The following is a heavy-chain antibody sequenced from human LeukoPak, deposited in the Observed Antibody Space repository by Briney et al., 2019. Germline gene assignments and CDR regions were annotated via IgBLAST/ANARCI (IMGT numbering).Heavy chain of an antibody. CDR2: ISYDGSNK. D-gene: IGHD3-9*01. V-gene: IGHV3-30-3*01. J-gene: IGHJ4*02. CDR3: AKDVDDILSYDY. CDR1: GFTFSSYA. Sequence: TGGSLRLSCAASGFTFSSYAMHWVRQAPGKGLEWVAVISYDGSNKYYADSVKGRFTISRDNSKNTLYLQMNSLRAEDTAVYYCAKDVDDILSYDYWGQGTLVTVSS.